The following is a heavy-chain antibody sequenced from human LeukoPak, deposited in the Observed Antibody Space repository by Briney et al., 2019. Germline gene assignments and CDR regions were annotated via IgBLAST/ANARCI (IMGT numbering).Heavy chain of an antibody. CDR3: ARDAAAAGSYFDY. CDR2: IWYDGSNK. CDR1: GFTFSNAW. D-gene: IGHD6-13*01. J-gene: IGHJ4*02. Sequence: PGGSLRLSCAASGFTFSNAWMNWVRQAPGKGLEWVAFIWYDGSNKYYADSVKGRFTISRDNSKNALYLQMNSLRADDTAVYYCARDAAAAGSYFDYWGQGTLVTVPS. V-gene: IGHV3-33*08.